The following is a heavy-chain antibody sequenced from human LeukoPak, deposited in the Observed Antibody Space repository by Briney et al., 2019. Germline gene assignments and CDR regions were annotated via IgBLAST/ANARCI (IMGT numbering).Heavy chain of an antibody. D-gene: IGHD2-15*01. J-gene: IGHJ6*02. Sequence: GGSLRLYCAASGFTFSSYSMNWVRQAPGKGLEWVSYISSSSSTIYYADSVKGRFTISRDNAKNSLYLQMNSLRAEDTAVYYCARDWTYCSGGSCYSRYYYGMDVWGQGTTVTVSS. CDR3: ARDWTYCSGGSCYSRYYYGMDV. CDR1: GFTFSSYS. V-gene: IGHV3-48*01. CDR2: ISSSSSTI.